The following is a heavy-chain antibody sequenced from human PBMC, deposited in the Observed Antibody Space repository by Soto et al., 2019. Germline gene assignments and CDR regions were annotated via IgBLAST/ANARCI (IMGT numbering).Heavy chain of an antibody. CDR3: ARERGRNFDY. V-gene: IGHV4-39*07. Sequence: SETLSLTCSVSGASISSDNYYWGWIRQTPGKGLEWIGSIYYSGNTYYNPSLKSRLTISVDTSKNQFSLKLSSVTAADTAVYYCARERGRNFDYWGQGTLVTVSS. D-gene: IGHD5-12*01. CDR1: GASISSDNYY. J-gene: IGHJ4*02. CDR2: IYYSGNT.